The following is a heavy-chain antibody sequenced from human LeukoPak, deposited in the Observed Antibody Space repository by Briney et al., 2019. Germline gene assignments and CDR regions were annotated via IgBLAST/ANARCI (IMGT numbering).Heavy chain of an antibody. Sequence: KSGGSLRLSCAASGFTFSDYYMSWIRQAPGKGLEWVSYISSSGSTIYYADSVKGRFTISRDNSKNTLYLQMNSLRAEDTAVYYCAKEIDDILTGYYDYWGQGTLVTVSS. CDR1: GFTFSDYY. V-gene: IGHV3-11*04. D-gene: IGHD3-9*01. CDR2: ISSSGSTI. J-gene: IGHJ4*02. CDR3: AKEIDDILTGYYDY.